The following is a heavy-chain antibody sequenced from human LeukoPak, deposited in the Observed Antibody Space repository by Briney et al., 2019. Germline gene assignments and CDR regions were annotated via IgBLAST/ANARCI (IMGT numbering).Heavy chain of an antibody. CDR2: IFYSGST. CDR1: GGSISSYY. CDR3: ARQGKVVITTFDI. J-gene: IGHJ3*02. D-gene: IGHD3-22*01. Sequence: SETLSLTCTVSGGSISSYYWSWIRQPPGKGLEWIGDIFYSGSTNYNPSLKSRVTISVDTSKNQFSLKLSSVTAADTAVYYCARQGKVVITTFDIWGQGTMVTVSS. V-gene: IGHV4-59*08.